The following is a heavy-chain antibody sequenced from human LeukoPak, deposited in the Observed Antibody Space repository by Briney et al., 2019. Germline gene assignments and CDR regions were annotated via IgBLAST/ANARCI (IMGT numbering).Heavy chain of an antibody. CDR2: INHSGST. CDR3: ARGRTYRGYCSSTSCYGGDY. J-gene: IGHJ4*02. CDR1: GGSFSGYY. V-gene: IGHV4-34*01. Sequence: SETLSLTCAVYGGSFSGYYWSWIRQPPGKGLEWIGEINHSGSTNYNPSLKSRVTISVDTSKNQFSLKLSSVTAADPAVYYCARGRTYRGYCSSTSCYGGDYWGQGTLVTVSS. D-gene: IGHD2-2*01.